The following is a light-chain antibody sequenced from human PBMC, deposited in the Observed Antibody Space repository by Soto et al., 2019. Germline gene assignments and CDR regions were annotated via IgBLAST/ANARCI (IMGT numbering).Light chain of an antibody. CDR1: QSVGSN. V-gene: IGKV3-15*01. J-gene: IGKJ1*01. CDR3: QQYNPRWT. CDR2: GAS. Sequence: EIVMTQSPATLSVSPGERATLSCRARQSVGSNLAWYQQKPGQAPRLLIYGASTRAAGIPARFSGSGSGTEFTLIISSLQSEDSAVYFCQQYNPRWTFGPGTKVEIK.